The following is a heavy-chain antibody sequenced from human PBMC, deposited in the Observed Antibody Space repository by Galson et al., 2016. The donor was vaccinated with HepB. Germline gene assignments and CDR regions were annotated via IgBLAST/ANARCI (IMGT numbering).Heavy chain of an antibody. CDR1: GFIFRNFA. Sequence: SLRLSCAASGFIFRNFAMHWVRQSPGKGLEWVAIMSYEGDNAYYAGSVRGRFTISRDNSNNTVHLQMHSLRHDDTGIYYCAKNHATFILGGTPEFWGQGSLVTVSS. D-gene: IGHD1-26*01. CDR2: MSYEGDNA. CDR3: AKNHATFILGGTPEF. J-gene: IGHJ4*02. V-gene: IGHV3-30-3*01.